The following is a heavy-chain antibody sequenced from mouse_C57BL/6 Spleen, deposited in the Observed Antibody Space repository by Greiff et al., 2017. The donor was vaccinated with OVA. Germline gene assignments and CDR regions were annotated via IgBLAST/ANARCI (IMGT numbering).Heavy chain of an antibody. CDR3: ARGSYGNLFDY. D-gene: IGHD2-1*01. CDR1: GYTFTSYW. Sequence: QVQLQQPGAELVMPGASVKLSCKASGYTFTSYWMHWVKQRPGQGLEWIGEIDPSDSYTNYNQKFKGKSTLTVDKSSSTAYMQLSSLTFEDSAVYYCARGSYGNLFDYWGQGTTLTVSS. CDR2: IDPSDSYT. J-gene: IGHJ2*01. V-gene: IGHV1-69*01.